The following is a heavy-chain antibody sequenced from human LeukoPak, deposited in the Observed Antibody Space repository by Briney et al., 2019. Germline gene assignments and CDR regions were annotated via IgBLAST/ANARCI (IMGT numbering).Heavy chain of an antibody. CDR1: GGSVSSSSYY. CDR2: IYYSGST. J-gene: IGHJ3*02. V-gene: IGHV4-39*01. Sequence: SGTLSLTCTVSGGSVSSSSYYWGWIRQPPGKGLEWIGSIYYSGSTYYNPSLKSRVTISVDTSKNQFSLKLSSVTAADTAVYYCARRALELPFDIWGQGTMVTVSS. D-gene: IGHD1-7*01. CDR3: ARRALELPFDI.